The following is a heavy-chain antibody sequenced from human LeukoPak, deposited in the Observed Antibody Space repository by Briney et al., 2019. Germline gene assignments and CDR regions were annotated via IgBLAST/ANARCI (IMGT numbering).Heavy chain of an antibody. CDR3: AKDPKADYDFWSGSPPFDI. CDR2: ISGSGGST. J-gene: IGHJ3*02. V-gene: IGHV3-23*01. Sequence: GGSLRLSCAASGFTFSSYAMSWVRQAPGKGLEWVSAISGSGGSTYYADSVKGRFTISRDNSENTLYLQMNSLRAEDTAVYYCAKDPKADYDFWSGSPPFDIWGQGTMVTVSS. CDR1: GFTFSSYA. D-gene: IGHD3-3*01.